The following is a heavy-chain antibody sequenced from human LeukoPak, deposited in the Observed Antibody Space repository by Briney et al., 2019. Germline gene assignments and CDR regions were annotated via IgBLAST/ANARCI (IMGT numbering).Heavy chain of an antibody. J-gene: IGHJ4*02. CDR2: IYYSGST. Sequence: SQTLSLTCTVSGGSISSGGYYWSWIRQHPGKGLEWIGYIYYSGSTYYNPSLKSRVTISVDTSKNQFSLKLSSVTAADTDVYYFARAKGKTGLRRYFDYWGQGTLVTVSS. CDR3: ARAKGKTGLRRYFDY. V-gene: IGHV4-31*03. D-gene: IGHD3-16*01. CDR1: GGSISSGGYY.